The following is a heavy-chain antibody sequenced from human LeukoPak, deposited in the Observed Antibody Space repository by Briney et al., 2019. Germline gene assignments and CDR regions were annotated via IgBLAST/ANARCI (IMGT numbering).Heavy chain of an antibody. CDR3: ARVSVAGTFYFDY. J-gene: IGHJ4*02. V-gene: IGHV3-21*01. CDR2: ISSSSSYI. Sequence: GGSLRLSCAASGFTFSSHWMDWVRQAPGKGLEWVSSISSSSSYIYYADSVKGRFTISRDNAKNSLYLQMNSLRAEDTAVYYCARVSVAGTFYFDYWGQGTLVTVSS. CDR1: GFTFSSHW. D-gene: IGHD6-19*01.